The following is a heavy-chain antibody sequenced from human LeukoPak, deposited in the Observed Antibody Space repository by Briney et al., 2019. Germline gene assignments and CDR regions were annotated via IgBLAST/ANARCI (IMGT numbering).Heavy chain of an antibody. Sequence: GGSLRLSCAASGFTFSNYGMHWVRQAPGKGLEWVALISYDGSNKYFADSVKGRSTISRDNSKNTLYLQMHSLRAEDTAVYYCAKDNVAAAGRYFDYWGQGTLVTVSS. D-gene: IGHD6-13*01. CDR2: ISYDGSNK. V-gene: IGHV3-30*18. CDR1: GFTFSNYG. J-gene: IGHJ4*02. CDR3: AKDNVAAAGRYFDY.